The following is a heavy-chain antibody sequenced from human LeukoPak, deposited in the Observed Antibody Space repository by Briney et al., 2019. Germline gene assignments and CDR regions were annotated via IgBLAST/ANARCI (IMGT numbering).Heavy chain of an antibody. CDR3: ARGLVAGTPPDLDY. CDR1: GFTFSNYG. D-gene: IGHD6-19*01. Sequence: GGTLRLSCAASGFTFSNYGMSWVRQAPGKGLEWVANIHQHGTEKYYVDSVKGRFTISRDNAKNSLYLQMNSLRAEDTALYYCARGLVAGTPPDLDYWGQGTLVTVSS. CDR2: IHQHGTEK. V-gene: IGHV3-7*03. J-gene: IGHJ4*02.